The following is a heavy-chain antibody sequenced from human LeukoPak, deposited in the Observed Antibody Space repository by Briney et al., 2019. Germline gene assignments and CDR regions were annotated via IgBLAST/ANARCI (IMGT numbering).Heavy chain of an antibody. D-gene: IGHD3-3*01. CDR2: IKHSGST. Sequence: SETLSLTCAVYGGSFSNYYWSWIRQPPGKGLEWIGEIKHSGSTNYNPSLESRVTISVDTSKNEFSLKLSSVTAADTAVYYCARLFSRYYYYMHVWGTGTTVTISS. V-gene: IGHV4-34*01. J-gene: IGHJ6*03. CDR1: GGSFSNYY. CDR3: ARLFSRYYYYMHV.